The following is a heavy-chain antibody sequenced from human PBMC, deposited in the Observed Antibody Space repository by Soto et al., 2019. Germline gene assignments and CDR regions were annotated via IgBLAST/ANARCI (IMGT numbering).Heavy chain of an antibody. CDR1: GYTFTSYG. J-gene: IGHJ6*02. D-gene: IGHD3-16*01. V-gene: IGHV1-18*01. Sequence: QVQLVQSGGEVKKPGASVKVSCKASGYTFTSYGFSWVRQAPGQGLEWMGWINGYTGNTHYAQKFQGRVTMTIDTSTSTAYMELWTLISGDTAVYSCARSWVTGKGGMDVWGQGTTVTVSS. CDR3: ARSWVTGKGGMDV. CDR2: INGYTGNT.